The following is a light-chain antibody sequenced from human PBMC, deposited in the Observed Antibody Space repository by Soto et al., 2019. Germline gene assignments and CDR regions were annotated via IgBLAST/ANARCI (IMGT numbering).Light chain of an antibody. CDR2: DAS. J-gene: IGKJ1*01. CDR3: QQRSNWPVT. CDR1: QSVSSY. V-gene: IGKV3-11*01. Sequence: DIVLTQSPATLSLSPGEGATLSCRASQSVSSYLAWYQQKPGQAPRLLIYDASNRATGIPARFSGSGSGTDFTLTISILEPEDFAVYYCQQRSNWPVTFGLGTKVEV.